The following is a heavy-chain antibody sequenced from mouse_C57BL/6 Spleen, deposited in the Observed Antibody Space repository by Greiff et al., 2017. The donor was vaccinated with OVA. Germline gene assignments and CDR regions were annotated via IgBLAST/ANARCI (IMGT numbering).Heavy chain of an antibody. V-gene: IGHV1-77*01. Sequence: VQLQQSGAELVKPGASVKISCKASGYTFTDDYINWVKQRPGQGLEGIGKIGPGSGSTYYNEKFKGKATLTADKSSSTAYMQLSSLTSEDSAVYFCARYYSKPYYAMDYWGQGTSVTVSS. D-gene: IGHD2-5*01. CDR3: ARYYSKPYYAMDY. CDR1: GYTFTDDY. CDR2: IGPGSGST. J-gene: IGHJ4*01.